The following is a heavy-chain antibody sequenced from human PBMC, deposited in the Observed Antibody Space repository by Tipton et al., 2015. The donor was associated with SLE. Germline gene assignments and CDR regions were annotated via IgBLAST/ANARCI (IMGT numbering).Heavy chain of an antibody. D-gene: IGHD6-13*01. CDR1: GGSISSYY. CDR3: ARGPYGAAASYDY. Sequence: TLSLTFTVSGGSISSYYWSWIRQPPGKGLEWIGYVYFDGSTNYNPSLKSRVTMSLDTSKNQFSLKLNSVTAADTAVYYCARGPYGAAASYDYWGQGPLVTVSS. V-gene: IGHV4-59*01. CDR2: VYFDGST. J-gene: IGHJ4*02.